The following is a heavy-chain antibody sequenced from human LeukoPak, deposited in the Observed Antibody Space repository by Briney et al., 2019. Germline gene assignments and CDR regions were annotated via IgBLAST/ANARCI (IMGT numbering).Heavy chain of an antibody. CDR1: GGSFSGYY. CDR2: IYYSGST. Sequence: SETLSLTCAVYGGSFSGYYWGWIRRPPGKGLEWIGSIYYSGSTYYNPSLKSRVTISVDTSKNQFSLKLSSVTAADTAVYYCASITMVRGADYYYGMDVWGQGTTVTVSS. D-gene: IGHD3-10*01. J-gene: IGHJ6*02. CDR3: ASITMVRGADYYYGMDV. V-gene: IGHV4-34*01.